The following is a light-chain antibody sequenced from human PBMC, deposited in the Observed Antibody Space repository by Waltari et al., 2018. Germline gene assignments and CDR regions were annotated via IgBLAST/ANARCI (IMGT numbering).Light chain of an antibody. CDR1: SSDVGGYDA. J-gene: IGLJ2*01. V-gene: IGLV2-8*01. Sequence: HSALTQPPSASGSPGQSVTISCTASSSDVGGYDALSWYQQYPGRPPRLLIYEVHKRPSGVPDRFSASKSGDTASLTVSGLRAEDEAHYYCTSYTPIPTFVLFGGGTKLTVL. CDR2: EVH. CDR3: TSYTPIPTFVL.